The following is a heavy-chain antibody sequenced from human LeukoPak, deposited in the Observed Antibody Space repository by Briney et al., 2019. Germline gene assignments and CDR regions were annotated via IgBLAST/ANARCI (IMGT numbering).Heavy chain of an antibody. D-gene: IGHD6-19*01. J-gene: IGHJ4*02. CDR3: AREPMSGGWRDFDH. CDR2: IWYDGSKK. CDR1: GFSFDNYD. Sequence: PEGSLRLSCAASGFSFDNYDIHWVRQAPGKGLEWVALIWYDGSKKLYGDSVKGRFTISRDNSKNTVFLLMNSLTAEDTAVYYCAREPMSGGWRDFDHWGQGTLVTVSS. V-gene: IGHV3-33*01.